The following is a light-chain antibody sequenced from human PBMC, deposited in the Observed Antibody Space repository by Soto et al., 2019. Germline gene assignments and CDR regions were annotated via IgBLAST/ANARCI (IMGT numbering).Light chain of an antibody. V-gene: IGKV1-39*01. CDR3: QQYGRSPLT. CDR1: QSISSY. CDR2: AAS. J-gene: IGKJ4*01. Sequence: DIHMPQSPSSLAASVGDRVTITCRASQSISSYLNWYQQKPGKAPKLLIYAASSLQSGVPSRFSGSGSGTDFTLTISRLEPEDSAVYYCQQYGRSPLTFGGGTKV.